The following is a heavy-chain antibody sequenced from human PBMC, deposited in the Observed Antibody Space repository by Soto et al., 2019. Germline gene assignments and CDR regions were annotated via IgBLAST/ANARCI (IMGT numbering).Heavy chain of an antibody. CDR2: IKYDGTEK. J-gene: IGHJ4*02. CDR1: GFTFSTFW. Sequence: GGSLRLSCAASGFTFSTFWMSWVRQAPGKGLEWVANIKYDGTEKYYVDSVKGRFTISRDNAKNSLYLQMNSLRAEDTAVYYCARVGILVVPPARRVGSWGQGTLVTVSS. V-gene: IGHV3-7*01. D-gene: IGHD2-2*01. CDR3: ARVGILVVPPARRVGS.